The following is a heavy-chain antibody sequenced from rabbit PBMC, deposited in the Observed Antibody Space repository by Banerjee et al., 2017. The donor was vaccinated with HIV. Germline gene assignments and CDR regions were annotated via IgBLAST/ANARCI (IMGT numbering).Heavy chain of an antibody. Sequence: QEQLVESGGGLVQPEGSLTLTCTASGFSFSSGYYMCWVRQAPGKGLEWIACIVAGSSGSTYYASWAKGRFTISKTSSTTVTLQMTSLTAADTATYFCARDLAGVIGWNFNLWGPGTLVTVS. V-gene: IGHV1S45*01. J-gene: IGHJ4*01. CDR3: ARDLAGVIGWNFNL. CDR1: GFSFSSGYY. CDR2: IVAGSSGST. D-gene: IGHD4-1*01.